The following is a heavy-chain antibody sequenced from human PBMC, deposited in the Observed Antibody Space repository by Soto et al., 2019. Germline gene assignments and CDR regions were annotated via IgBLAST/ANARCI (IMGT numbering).Heavy chain of an antibody. Sequence: SETLSLTCTVSGGSISSYYWSWIRQPPGKGLEWIGYIYYSGSTNYNPSLKSRVTISVDTSKNQFSLKLSSVTAADTAVYYCARVPDDILTGYYRLPYFDYWGQGTRVPV. CDR1: GGSISSYY. D-gene: IGHD3-9*01. CDR3: ARVPDDILTGYYRLPYFDY. CDR2: IYYSGST. V-gene: IGHV4-59*01. J-gene: IGHJ4*02.